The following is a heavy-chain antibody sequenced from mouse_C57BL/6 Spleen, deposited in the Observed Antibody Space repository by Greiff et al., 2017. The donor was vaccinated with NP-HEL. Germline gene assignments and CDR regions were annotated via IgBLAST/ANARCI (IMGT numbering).Heavy chain of an antibody. CDR1: GYTFTDYE. CDR3: TRWGCYGNYVDYAMDY. J-gene: IGHJ4*01. D-gene: IGHD2-1*01. CDR2: IDPETGGT. V-gene: IGHV1-15*01. Sequence: QVQLQQSGAELVRPGASVTLSCKASGYTFTDYEMHWVKQTPVHGLEWIGAIDPETGGTAYNQKFKGKAILTADKSSSTAYMELRRLTSEDSAVYYCTRWGCYGNYVDYAMDYWGQGTSVTVSS.